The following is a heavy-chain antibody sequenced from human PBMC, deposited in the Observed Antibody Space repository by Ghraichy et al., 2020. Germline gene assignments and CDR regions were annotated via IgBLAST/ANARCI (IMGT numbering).Heavy chain of an antibody. Sequence: GGSLRLSCAASGFTFSSYAMSWVRQAPGKGLEWVSAISGSGGNTYYADSVRGRFTISRDNSKNTLYLQMNSLRAEDTAVYYCAKDHSIAVAGTWGYFGMDVWGQGTTVTVSS. CDR1: GFTFSSYA. J-gene: IGHJ6*02. D-gene: IGHD6-19*01. CDR2: ISGSGGNT. V-gene: IGHV3-23*01. CDR3: AKDHSIAVAGTWGYFGMDV.